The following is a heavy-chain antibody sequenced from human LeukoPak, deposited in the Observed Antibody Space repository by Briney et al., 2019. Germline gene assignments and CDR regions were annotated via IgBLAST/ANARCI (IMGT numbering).Heavy chain of an antibody. D-gene: IGHD2-21*02. V-gene: IGHV4-59*08. Sequence: SETLSLTCTVSGGSISNYYWSWIRQPPGKGLEWIGYIYCSGSTNYNPSLKSRVTISVDTSKNQFSLKLSSVTAADTAVYYCASLAYCGGDCYGAANGYFDLWGRGTLVTVSS. CDR2: IYCSGST. CDR3: ASLAYCGGDCYGAANGYFDL. CDR1: GGSISNYY. J-gene: IGHJ2*01.